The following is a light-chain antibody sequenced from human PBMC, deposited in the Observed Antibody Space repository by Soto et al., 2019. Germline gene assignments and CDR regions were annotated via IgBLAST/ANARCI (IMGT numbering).Light chain of an antibody. V-gene: IGKV1-39*01. CDR3: QQSYSTPLT. CDR1: QSISSY. CDR2: AAS. Sequence: DIPMSQSPSSLSASVGDRVTITCRASQSISSYLNWYQQKPGKAPKLLIYAASSLQSGVPSRFSGSGSGTDFTLTISSLQPGDFATYYCQQSYSTPLTFGGGTKVDIK. J-gene: IGKJ4*01.